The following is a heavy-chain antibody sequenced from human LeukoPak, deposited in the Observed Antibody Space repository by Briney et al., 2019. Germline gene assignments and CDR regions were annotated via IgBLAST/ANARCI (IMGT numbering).Heavy chain of an antibody. CDR3: ARGLDDPFDY. CDR2: IYSGGST. Sequence: GGSLRLSCAASGFTVSSNYMSWVRQAPGKGLEWVSIIYSGGSTYYADAVKGRFTVSRDNSKNTLYLQMNSLRGEDTAVYYCARGLDDPFDYWGQGTLVTVSS. J-gene: IGHJ4*02. D-gene: IGHD3-3*01. V-gene: IGHV3-66*01. CDR1: GFTVSSNY.